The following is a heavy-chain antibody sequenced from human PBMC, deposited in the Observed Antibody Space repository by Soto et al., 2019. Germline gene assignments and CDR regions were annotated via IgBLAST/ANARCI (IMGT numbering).Heavy chain of an antibody. CDR2: IKQDGSEK. Sequence: GGSLRLSCAASGFTFSSYWMSWVRQAPGKGLEWVANIKQDGSEKYYVDSVKGRFTISRDNAKNSLYLQMNSLRAEDTAVYYCAKDSFINLRGYDSYWGQGALVTVS. J-gene: IGHJ4*02. CDR1: GFTFSSYW. D-gene: IGHD5-12*01. CDR3: AKDSFINLRGYDSY. V-gene: IGHV3-7*03.